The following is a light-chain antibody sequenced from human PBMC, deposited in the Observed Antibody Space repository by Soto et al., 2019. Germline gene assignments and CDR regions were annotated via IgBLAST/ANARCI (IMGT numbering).Light chain of an antibody. Sequence: EIVMPQSPRTLSSAQSERATRSLRASQSVSSSYLAWYQQKPGQAPRLLIYGASSRATGIPDRFSGSGSGTDFTLTISRLEPEDFAVYYCQQYGSSPLTFGGGTKVDIK. CDR2: GAS. CDR3: QQYGSSPLT. CDR1: QSVSSSY. V-gene: IGKV3-20*01. J-gene: IGKJ4*01.